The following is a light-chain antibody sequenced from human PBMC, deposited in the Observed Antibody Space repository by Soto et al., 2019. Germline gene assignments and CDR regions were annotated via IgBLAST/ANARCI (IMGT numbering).Light chain of an antibody. Sequence: EIVLTQSPGTLSLSPGERATLSCRASQSVSSTSLAWYQQKPGQAPRLLMYGASSRATDIPDRFSGSGSGTEFTLTISSLQSEDFAVYYCQQYNNWPPWTFGQGTKVDI. J-gene: IGKJ1*01. V-gene: IGKV3-20*01. CDR3: QQYNNWPPWT. CDR2: GAS. CDR1: QSVSSTS.